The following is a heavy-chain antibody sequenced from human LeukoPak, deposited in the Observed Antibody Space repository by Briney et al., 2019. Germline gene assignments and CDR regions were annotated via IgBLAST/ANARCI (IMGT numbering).Heavy chain of an antibody. CDR3: ASISSGWYYFDY. V-gene: IGHV4-38-2*01. CDR1: GYSISSGYY. Sequence: PSETLSLTCAVSGYSISSGYYWGWIRQPPGKGLEWIGSIYHSGSTYYNPSLKSRVTISVDTSKNQFSLKLSSVTAADTAVYYCASISSGWYYFDYWGQGTLVTVSS. J-gene: IGHJ4*02. CDR2: IYHSGST. D-gene: IGHD6-19*01.